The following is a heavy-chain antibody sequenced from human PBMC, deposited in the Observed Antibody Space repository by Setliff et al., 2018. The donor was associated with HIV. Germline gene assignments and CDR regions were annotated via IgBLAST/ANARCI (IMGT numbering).Heavy chain of an antibody. J-gene: IGHJ5*02. CDR3: AREGARHYGSGRYHSWFDP. D-gene: IGHD3-10*01. V-gene: IGHV4-34*01. CDR1: GRSLSGYY. Sequence: TLSLTCAVYGRSLSGYYWSWIRQPPGKGLEWIGEINQSGSTNYNPSLKSRVTISVDTSKNQFSLKLSSVTAADTAVYYCAREGARHYGSGRYHSWFDPWGQGTQVTVSS. CDR2: INQSGST.